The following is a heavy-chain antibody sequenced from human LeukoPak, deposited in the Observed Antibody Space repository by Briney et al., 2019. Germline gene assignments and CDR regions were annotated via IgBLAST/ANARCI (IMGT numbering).Heavy chain of an antibody. D-gene: IGHD1-26*01. J-gene: IGHJ4*02. CDR2: IYHSGST. V-gene: IGHV4-30-2*01. CDR3: ARGGWELSDAFDY. CDR1: GGSISSGGYS. Sequence: SETLSLTCAVSGGSISSGGYSWSWIRQPPGKGLEWIGYIYHSGSTYYNPSLKSRVTISVDRSKNQFSLKLSSVTAADTAVYYCARGGWELSDAFDYWGQGTLVTVSS.